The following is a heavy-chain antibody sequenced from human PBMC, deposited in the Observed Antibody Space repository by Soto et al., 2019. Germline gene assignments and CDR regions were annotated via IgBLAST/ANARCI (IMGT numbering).Heavy chain of an antibody. D-gene: IGHD1-26*01. V-gene: IGHV1-69*01. J-gene: IGHJ4*02. CDR1: GGTFSSYA. CDR3: ARDRYSGSYIFDY. Sequence: QVQLVQSGAEVKKPGSSVNVSCKASGGTFSSYAISWVRQAPGQGLEWMGGIIPIFGTANYAQKFQGRVTITVDESTSTAYMELSSLRSEDTAVYYCARDRYSGSYIFDYWGQGTLVTVSS. CDR2: IIPIFGTA.